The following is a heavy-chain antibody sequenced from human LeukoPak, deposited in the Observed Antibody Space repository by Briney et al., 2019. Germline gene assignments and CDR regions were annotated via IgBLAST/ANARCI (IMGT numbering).Heavy chain of an antibody. J-gene: IGHJ6*02. Sequence: GRSLRLSCAASGFTFSSYAMHWVRQAPGKGLEWVAVISYDGSNKYYADSVKGRFTISRDNSKNTLYLQMNSLRAEDTAVYYCVRDASITIFGVVTHYGMDVWGQGTTVTVPS. CDR1: GFTFSSYA. V-gene: IGHV3-30-3*01. CDR3: VRDASITIFGVVTHYGMDV. D-gene: IGHD3-3*01. CDR2: ISYDGSNK.